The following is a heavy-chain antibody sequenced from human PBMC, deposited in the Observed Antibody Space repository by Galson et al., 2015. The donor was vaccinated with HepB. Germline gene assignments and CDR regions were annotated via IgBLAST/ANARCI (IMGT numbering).Heavy chain of an antibody. J-gene: IGHJ4*02. D-gene: IGHD6-6*01. V-gene: IGHV3-21*01. CDR2: MNPSSRYI. Sequence: SLRLSCAASGFTFSNYNMTWVRQAPGKGLEWVSSMNPSSRYIYYADSVKGRFTISRDNAKNSLYPQMDTLRAEDTAVYYCARWNSSSSCDFWGQGTLVTVSS. CDR1: GFTFSNYN. CDR3: ARWNSSSSCDF.